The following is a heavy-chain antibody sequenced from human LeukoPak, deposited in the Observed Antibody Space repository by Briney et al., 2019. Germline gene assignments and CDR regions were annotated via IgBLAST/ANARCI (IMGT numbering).Heavy chain of an antibody. J-gene: IGHJ4*02. V-gene: IGHV1-2*04. CDR1: GYTFTGYY. CDR3: ARGRGSYLTIYYFDY. Sequence: ASVTVSCKASGYTFTGYYMHWVRQAPGQGLEWMGWINPNSGGTNYAQKFQGWVTMTRDTSISTAYMELSRLRSDDTAVYYCARGRGSYLTIYYFDYWGQGTLVTVSS. D-gene: IGHD1-26*01. CDR2: INPNSGGT.